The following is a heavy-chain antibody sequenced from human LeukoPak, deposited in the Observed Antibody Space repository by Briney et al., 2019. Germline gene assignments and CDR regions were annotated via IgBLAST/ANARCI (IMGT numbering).Heavy chain of an antibody. D-gene: IGHD3-22*01. Sequence: GCSLSLSCAPSGFTFSSYAMHWVRQAPAKGLTGVAVISYDGSNKYYADSVQGRFTISRGNSQNTLYLQMNSQRAEDMAVYYCARDLNSNYYDSSGYYLPYDYGMDVWGQGTTVTVSS. CDR3: ARDLNSNYYDSSGYYLPYDYGMDV. CDR1: GFTFSSYA. J-gene: IGHJ6*02. V-gene: IGHV3-30-3*01. CDR2: ISYDGSNK.